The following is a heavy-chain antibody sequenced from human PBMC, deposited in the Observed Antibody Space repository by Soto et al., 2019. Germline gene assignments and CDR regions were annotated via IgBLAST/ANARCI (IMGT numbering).Heavy chain of an antibody. CDR3: AHSVVAGLGYYFDY. D-gene: IGHD6-19*01. CDR1: GFSLSSTRVA. Sequence: QITLKESGPTLVKPTQTLTLTCTFSGFSLSSTRVAVGWIRQPPGKALEWLALFYWDDDKRYSPFLKSRLTITKDPSNNQVVLTMTTMDPVDTATYYCAHSVVAGLGYYFDYWGQGTLVTVSS. J-gene: IGHJ4*02. V-gene: IGHV2-5*02. CDR2: FYWDDDK.